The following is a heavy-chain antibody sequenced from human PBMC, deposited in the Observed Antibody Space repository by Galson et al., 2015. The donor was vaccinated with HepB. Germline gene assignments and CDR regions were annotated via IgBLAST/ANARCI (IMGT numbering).Heavy chain of an antibody. V-gene: IGHV3-30*18. Sequence: SLRLSCAASGFTFSSYGMHWVRQAPGKGLEWVAVISYDGSNKYYADSVKGRFTISRDNSKNTLYLQMNSLRAEDTAVYYCAKEMIRYFDYDYWGQGTLVIVSS. CDR1: GFTFSSYG. J-gene: IGHJ4*02. CDR3: AKEMIRYFDYDY. D-gene: IGHD3-9*01. CDR2: ISYDGSNK.